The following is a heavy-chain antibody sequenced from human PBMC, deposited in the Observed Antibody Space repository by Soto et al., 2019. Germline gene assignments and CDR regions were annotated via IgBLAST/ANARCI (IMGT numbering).Heavy chain of an antibody. Sequence: QVQLVESGGGVVQPGRSLRLSCAASGFTFSSYAMHWVRQAPGKGLEWVAVISYDGSNKYYADSVKGRFTISRDNSKNTLYLQMYSLRAEDTAVYYCARDSGGDAFDIWGQGTMVTVSS. CDR1: GFTFSSYA. J-gene: IGHJ3*02. D-gene: IGHD2-15*01. V-gene: IGHV3-30-3*01. CDR3: ARDSGGDAFDI. CDR2: ISYDGSNK.